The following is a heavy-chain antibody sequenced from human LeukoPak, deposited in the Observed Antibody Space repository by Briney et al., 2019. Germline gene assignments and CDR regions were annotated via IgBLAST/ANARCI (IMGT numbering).Heavy chain of an antibody. CDR2: FYYTGTT. CDR1: GGSISSDCCY. Sequence: SETLSLTCTVSGGSISSDCCYWGWIRQPPGKGPEWTGGFYYTGTTYYSPSLKSRITISANTSKNQFSLRLSSVTAADTAVYYCAKHVITDGSGYYYFDSWGQGTLVTVSS. V-gene: IGHV4-39*01. D-gene: IGHD3-22*01. J-gene: IGHJ4*02. CDR3: AKHVITDGSGYYYFDS.